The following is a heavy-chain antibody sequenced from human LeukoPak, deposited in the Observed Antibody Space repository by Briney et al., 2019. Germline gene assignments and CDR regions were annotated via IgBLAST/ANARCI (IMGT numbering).Heavy chain of an antibody. CDR2: ISSSGSMI. CDR1: GFTFSDYY. D-gene: IGHD1-26*01. V-gene: IGHV3-11*01. Sequence: GGSLRLSCAASGFTFSDYYMSWIRQAPGKGLEWVSYISSSGSMIYYADSVKGRFTISRDNAKNSLYLQMNSLGAEDTAVYYCARGPQSAQGSYYLADYWGQGTLVTVSS. CDR3: ARGPQSAQGSYYLADY. J-gene: IGHJ4*02.